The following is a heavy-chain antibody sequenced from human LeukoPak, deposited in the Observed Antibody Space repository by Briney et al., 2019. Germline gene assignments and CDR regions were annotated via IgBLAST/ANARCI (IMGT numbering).Heavy chain of an antibody. V-gene: IGHV4-34*01. CDR3: ARVGDLFGAHRVRGLPPDYYYMDV. CDR2: INHSGSS. Sequence: SSETLSLTCALSGGSITDYFYNWVRQPPGKGLEWIGEINHSGSSTYNPSLKSRVIISVDTSKNQFSLQLTSGTAADTAVYYCARVGDLFGAHRVRGLPPDYYYMDVWGKGTMVTVSS. J-gene: IGHJ6*03. D-gene: IGHD3-10*01. CDR1: GGSITDYF.